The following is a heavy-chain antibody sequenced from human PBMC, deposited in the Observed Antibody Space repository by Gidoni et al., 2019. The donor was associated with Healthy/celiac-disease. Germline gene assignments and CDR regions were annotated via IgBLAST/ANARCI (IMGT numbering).Heavy chain of an antibody. CDR2: IYYSGST. CDR1: GGSSSSSSSY. J-gene: IGHJ4*02. V-gene: IGHV4-39*01. D-gene: IGHD3-10*01. CDR3: ARRRPMAYYFDY. Sequence: QLQLQESGPGLVKPSETLSLTCTVPGGSSSSSSSYWGWIRQPPGKGLEWIGSIYYSGSTYYNPSLKSRVTISVDTSKNQFSLKLSSVTAADTAVYYCARRRPMAYYFDYWGQGTLVTVSS.